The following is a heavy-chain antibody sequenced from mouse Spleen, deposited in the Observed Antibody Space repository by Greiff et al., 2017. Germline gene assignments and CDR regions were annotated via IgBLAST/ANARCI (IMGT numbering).Heavy chain of an antibody. Sequence: EVKVEESGGGLVKLGGSLKLSCAASGFTFSSYYMSWVRQTPEKRLEWVATISSGGGSTYYPDSVKGRFTISRDNAKNTLYLQMSSLNSEDTAVYYCASYYRGWYFDVWGAGTTVTVSS. CDR3: ASYYRGWYFDV. D-gene: IGHD2-12*01. V-gene: IGHV5-9*04. J-gene: IGHJ1*01. CDR1: GFTFSSYY. CDR2: ISSGGGST.